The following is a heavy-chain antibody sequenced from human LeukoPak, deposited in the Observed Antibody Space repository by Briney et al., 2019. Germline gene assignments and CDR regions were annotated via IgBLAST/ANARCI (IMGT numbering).Heavy chain of an antibody. D-gene: IGHD1-26*01. CDR1: GGSISSSSYY. J-gene: IGHJ4*02. V-gene: IGHV4-39*01. CDR2: IYYSGST. Sequence: SETLSLTCTVSGGSISSSSYYWGWIRQPPGKGLEWIGSIYYSGSTYYNPSLKSRVTISVDTSKNQFSLKLSSVTAADTAVYYCARHQRVVGALDYWGQGTLVTVSS. CDR3: ARHQRVVGALDY.